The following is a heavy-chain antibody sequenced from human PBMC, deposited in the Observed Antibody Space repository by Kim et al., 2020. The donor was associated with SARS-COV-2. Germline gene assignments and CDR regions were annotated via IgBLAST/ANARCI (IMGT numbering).Heavy chain of an antibody. CDR3: ARAQRGPTNIVVVPAAIVTHDEPPTSDNWFDP. CDR1: GYTFTSYA. D-gene: IGHD2-2*02. J-gene: IGHJ5*02. V-gene: IGHV7-4-1*02. Sequence: ASVKVSCKASGYTFTSYAMNWVRQAPGQGLEWMGWINTNTGNPTYAQGFTGRFVFSLDTSVSTAYLQISSLKAEDTAVYYCARAQRGPTNIVVVPAAIVTHDEPPTSDNWFDPWGQGTLVTVSS. CDR2: INTNTGNP.